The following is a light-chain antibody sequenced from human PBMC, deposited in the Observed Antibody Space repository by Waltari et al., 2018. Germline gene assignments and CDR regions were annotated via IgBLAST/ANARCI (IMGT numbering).Light chain of an antibody. J-gene: IGLJ2*01. CDR2: EAN. CDR3: CLNVGSDVF. V-gene: IGLV2-23*01. CDR1: NRNVGSYNL. Sequence: QSALTQPASVSGSPGQTITISCTGINRNVGSYNLVSWYQKFPGKAPKLIIYEANRRPFRVFDPFLGSKVCNTAFLAVPCLQAEDGAYYFCCLNVGSDVFFGGGTKVTVL.